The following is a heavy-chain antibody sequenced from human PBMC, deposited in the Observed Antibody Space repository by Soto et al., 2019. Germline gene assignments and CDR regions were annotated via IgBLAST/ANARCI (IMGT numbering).Heavy chain of an antibody. Sequence: QVQLVQSGAEVKKPGSSVKVSCKASGGTFSSYTISWVRQAPGQGLEWMGRIIPILGIANYAQKFQGRVTITADKSTSTAYMELSSRRSEDTAVYYCARDTGDNYYGGGGLDPWGQGTLVTVSS. V-gene: IGHV1-69*08. CDR2: IIPILGIA. CDR1: GGTFSSYT. CDR3: ARDTGDNYYGGGGLDP. D-gene: IGHD3-10*01. J-gene: IGHJ5*02.